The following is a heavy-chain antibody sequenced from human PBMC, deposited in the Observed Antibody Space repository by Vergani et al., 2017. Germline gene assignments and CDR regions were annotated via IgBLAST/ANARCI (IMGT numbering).Heavy chain of an antibody. CDR3: ATIGYRRWHYYFYY. Sequence: QVQLQESGPGLVKPPGTLSLTCAVSGDSISSNNCWTWVRQPPGKGLEWIGEICHTEDTKYSPSLKSRVTVSVDESRNLFSLRLNSVTAADTAVYYCATIGYRRWHYYFYYWVQGILVTVSS. J-gene: IGHJ4*02. V-gene: IGHV4-4*03. D-gene: IGHD2-2*02. CDR2: ICHTEDT. CDR1: GDSISSNNC.